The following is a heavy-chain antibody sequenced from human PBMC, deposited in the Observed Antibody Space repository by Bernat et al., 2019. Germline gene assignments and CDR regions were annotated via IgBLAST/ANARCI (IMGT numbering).Heavy chain of an antibody. D-gene: IGHD4-17*01. V-gene: IGHV3-66*01. CDR2: IYSGGST. J-gene: IGHJ6*02. CDR1: GFSVSSNY. CDR3: ARDLMTTKGMGV. Sequence: EVQLVESGGGLVQPGGSLRLSCVASGFSVSSNYMSWVRQAPGKGLEWVSVIYSGGSTYYADSVKGRFTISRDNSKNTLYLQMNSLRAEDTAVYYCARDLMTTKGMGVWGQGTTVAVSS.